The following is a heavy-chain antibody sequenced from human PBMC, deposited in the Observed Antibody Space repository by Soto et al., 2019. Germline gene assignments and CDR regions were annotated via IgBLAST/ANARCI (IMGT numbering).Heavy chain of an antibody. V-gene: IGHV3-23*01. Sequence: GALRLSCAASGFTFSSYAMSWVRQAPGKGLEWVSAISGSGGSTYYADSVKGRFTISRDNSKSTLYLQMNSLRAEDTAVYYCARGERGVYYGMDVWGQGTTVTVSS. CDR2: ISGSGGST. CDR1: GFTFSSYA. CDR3: ARGERGVYYGMDV. J-gene: IGHJ6*02.